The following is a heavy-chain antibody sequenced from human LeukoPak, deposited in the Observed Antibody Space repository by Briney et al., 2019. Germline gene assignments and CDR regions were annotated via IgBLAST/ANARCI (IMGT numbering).Heavy chain of an antibody. CDR1: GFTVSTNY. Sequence: GGSLRLSCAASGFTVSTNYMSWVRQAPGKGLEWVSVIYRGGSTYYADSVKGRFTISRDNSKNTVYLQMNSLRAEDTAVYYCASGNSGWYYFDYWGQGTLVTVSS. D-gene: IGHD6-19*01. CDR3: ASGNSGWYYFDY. V-gene: IGHV3-53*01. J-gene: IGHJ4*02. CDR2: IYRGGST.